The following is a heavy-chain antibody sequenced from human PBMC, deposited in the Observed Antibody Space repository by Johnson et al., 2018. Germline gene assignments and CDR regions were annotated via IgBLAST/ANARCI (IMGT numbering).Heavy chain of an antibody. Sequence: EVQLVESGGTLVKPGGSLRLSCAASGFTFSNAWMSWVRQAPGKGLEWVGRIKSKTDTGTIDYAAPVKGRVIISRDDSKNTLYLQMNSLKTEDTAVYYCATGGNWNVDYYYDGMDVWGQGTTV. CDR1: GFTFSNAW. CDR3: ATGGNWNVDYYYDGMDV. V-gene: IGHV3-15*02. CDR2: IKSKTDTGTI. D-gene: IGHD1-1*01. J-gene: IGHJ6*02.